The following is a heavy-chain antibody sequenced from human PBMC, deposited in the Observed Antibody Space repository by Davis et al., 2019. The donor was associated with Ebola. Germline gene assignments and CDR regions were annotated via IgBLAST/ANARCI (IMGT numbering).Heavy chain of an antibody. D-gene: IGHD1-26*01. CDR3: ASRVGPSSYGVDI. V-gene: IGHV5-51*01. J-gene: IGHJ6*02. CDR2: IYPGDSDT. CDR1: GYSFTGYW. Sequence: GESLKISCTPSGYSFTGYWIAWVRQMPGRGLEWMGLIYPGDSDTRYNPSFQGHVTIPADRTTGTAYLQWSTLTASDTGTYYCASRVGPSSYGVDIWDQGTAVTVSS.